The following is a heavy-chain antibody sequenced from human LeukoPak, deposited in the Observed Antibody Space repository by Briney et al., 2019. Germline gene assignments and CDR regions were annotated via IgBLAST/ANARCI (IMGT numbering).Heavy chain of an antibody. Sequence: GGSLRLSCAASGFTFSSYWMHWVRQAPGKGLVWVSRINSDGSSTTYADSVKGRFTFSRNNAKSTLYLQMNSLRVEDTAVYYCTRDGGDRRLGAFDIWGQGTMVTVSS. CDR2: INSDGSST. V-gene: IGHV3-74*01. CDR1: GFTFSSYW. CDR3: TRDGGDRRLGAFDI. D-gene: IGHD3-16*01. J-gene: IGHJ3*02.